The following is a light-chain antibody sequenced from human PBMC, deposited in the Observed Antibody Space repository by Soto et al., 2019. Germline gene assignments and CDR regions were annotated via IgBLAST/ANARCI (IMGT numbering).Light chain of an antibody. CDR3: AAWDDSLSGWV. CDR2: ANS. J-gene: IGLJ3*02. Sequence: QAVVAQPPSASGTPGQTVIMSCSGSSSNIGSNFVYWYQQLPGTAPKLLIYANSQRPSGVPDRFSGSKSGTSASLAISGLRSEDEADYYCAAWDDSLSGWVFGGGTKLTVL. V-gene: IGLV1-47*01. CDR1: SSNIGSNF.